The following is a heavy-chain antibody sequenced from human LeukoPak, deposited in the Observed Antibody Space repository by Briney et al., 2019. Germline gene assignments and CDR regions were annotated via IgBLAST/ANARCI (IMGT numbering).Heavy chain of an antibody. CDR2: IYYTGSA. J-gene: IGHJ5*02. V-gene: IGHV4-59*01. CDR3: ARASETLRRFDP. CDR1: GGSISSFY. Sequence: SETLSLTCTVSGGSISSFYWSWIRQPPGKGLEWIGYIYYTGSANYNPSLKSRLTISVDTSKNQFSLKLSSVTAADTAVYYCARASETLRRFDPWGQGTLVTVSS.